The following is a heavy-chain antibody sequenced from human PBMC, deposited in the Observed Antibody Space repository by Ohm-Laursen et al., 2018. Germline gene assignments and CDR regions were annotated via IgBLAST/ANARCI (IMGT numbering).Heavy chain of an antibody. J-gene: IGHJ4*02. CDR1: AGSISSYY. CDR2: ISSSGST. V-gene: IGHV4-4*07. D-gene: IGHD2-2*02. Sequence: SETLSLTCVVSAGSISSYYWNWIRQPAGKGLEWIGRISSSGSTNYNPSLKSRVTLSVDTSKNQFSLRLSSVTAADTAVYYCARGAYLPDYWGQGTLVTVSS. CDR3: ARGAYLPDY.